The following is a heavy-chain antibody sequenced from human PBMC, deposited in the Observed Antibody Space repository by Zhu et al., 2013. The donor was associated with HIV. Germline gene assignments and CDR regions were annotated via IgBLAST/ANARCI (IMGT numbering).Heavy chain of an antibody. D-gene: IGHD3-22*01. CDR2: IYHSGST. CDR1: GGSFTAYY. CDR3: AREGSYYDSSGYYAHFDY. J-gene: IGHJ4*02. Sequence: QVQLQQWGAGLLKPSETLSLTCAVYGGSFTAYYWSWIRQPPGKGLEWIGEIYHSGSTNYNPSLKSRVTISVDKSKNQFSLKLTSVTAADTAVYYCAREGSYYDSSGYYAHFDYWGQGTLVTVSS. V-gene: IGHV4-34*01.